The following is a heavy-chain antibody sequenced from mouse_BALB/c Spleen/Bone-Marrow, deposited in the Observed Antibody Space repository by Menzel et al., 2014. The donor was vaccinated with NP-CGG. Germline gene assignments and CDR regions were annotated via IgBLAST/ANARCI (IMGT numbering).Heavy chain of an antibody. V-gene: IGHV1-54*01. CDR2: INPGSGGT. Sequence: VQLQQSGAELVRPGTSVKVSCKASGYAFTNYLIEWVKQRPGQGLEWIGVINPGSGGTNYNEKFKGKATLTADKSSSTAYIQLSSLTSEDSAVYFCARIYYGNYYWGQGTTLTVSS. D-gene: IGHD2-1*01. CDR3: ARIYYGNYY. J-gene: IGHJ2*01. CDR1: GYAFTNYL.